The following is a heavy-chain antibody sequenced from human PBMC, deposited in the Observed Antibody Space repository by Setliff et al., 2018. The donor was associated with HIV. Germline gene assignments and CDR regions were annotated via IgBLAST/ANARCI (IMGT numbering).Heavy chain of an antibody. D-gene: IGHD1-7*01. V-gene: IGHV1-2*02. Sequence: EASVKVSCKASGYTFTGDYINWVRQAPGQGLEWMGWINPNSGGTNYAQKFQGRVTITADTSTSTAYMELSSLTSGDTAVYYCARGYNWNYFLAYWGQGTQVTVSS. CDR2: INPNSGGT. J-gene: IGHJ4*02. CDR3: ARGYNWNYFLAY. CDR1: GYTFTGDY.